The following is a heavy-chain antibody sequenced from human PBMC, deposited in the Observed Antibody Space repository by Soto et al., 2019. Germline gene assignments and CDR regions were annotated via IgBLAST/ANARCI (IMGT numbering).Heavy chain of an antibody. J-gene: IGHJ4*02. Sequence: EVQLVESGGGLVQPGGSLRLSCAASGFTFSSYWMHWVRQAPGKGLVWVSRINSDGSSTSYADSVKGRFTISRDNAKNTLNLQMNSLRAEDTAVYYCAREYSDYGDRVHDYWGQGTLVTVSS. D-gene: IGHD4-17*01. CDR1: GFTFSSYW. CDR3: AREYSDYGDRVHDY. CDR2: INSDGSST. V-gene: IGHV3-74*01.